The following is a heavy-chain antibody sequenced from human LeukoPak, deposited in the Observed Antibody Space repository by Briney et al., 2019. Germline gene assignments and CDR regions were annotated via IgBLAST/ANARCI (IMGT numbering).Heavy chain of an antibody. J-gene: IGHJ3*02. CDR1: GFTFSSYG. V-gene: IGHV3-23*01. D-gene: IGHD3-22*01. CDR3: AKDYYDSSGNDAFDI. CDR2: ISGSGGST. Sequence: GGSLRLSCVASGFTFSSYGMSWVRQAPGKGLEWVSAISGSGGSTYYADSVKGRFTISRDNSKNTLYLQMNSLRAEDTAVYYCAKDYYDSSGNDAFDIWGQGTMVTVSS.